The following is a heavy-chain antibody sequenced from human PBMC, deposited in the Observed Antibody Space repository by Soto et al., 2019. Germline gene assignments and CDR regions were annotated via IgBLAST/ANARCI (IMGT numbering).Heavy chain of an antibody. Sequence: QVQLEQSGAEVKRPGSSVTVSCRASGGTFTSYSINWVRRAPGQGPEWMGAVIPRFGTTTYAKRFEGRVTVIADASTSTVFMEMSVLRSEDTAVYFCARARTVAVSGRTGGYYYYAMDLWGQGTAVTVSS. CDR1: GGTFTSYS. D-gene: IGHD6-19*01. J-gene: IGHJ6*02. V-gene: IGHV1-69*01. CDR2: VIPRFGTT. CDR3: ARARTVAVSGRTGGYYYYAMDL.